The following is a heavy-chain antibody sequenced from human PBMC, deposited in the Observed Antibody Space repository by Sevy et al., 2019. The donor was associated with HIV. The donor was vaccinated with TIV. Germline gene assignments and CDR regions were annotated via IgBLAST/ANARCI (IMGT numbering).Heavy chain of an antibody. J-gene: IGHJ4*02. V-gene: IGHV3-53*01. D-gene: IGHD2-15*01. Sequence: GGSLRLSCVVSGFDIRSNDMSWVRQAPGKGLEWVSHIYAGGTAYYADSVKGRFTFSRDDSKNTVSLQMRSLRVEDSAVYYCASEYCSPRSCFFDYWGQRIQVSVSS. CDR1: GFDIRSND. CDR2: IYAGGTA. CDR3: ASEYCSPRSCFFDY.